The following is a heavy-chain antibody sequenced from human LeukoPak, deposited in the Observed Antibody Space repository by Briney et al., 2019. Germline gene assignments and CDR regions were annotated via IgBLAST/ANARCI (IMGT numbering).Heavy chain of an antibody. CDR1: GFPISTNY. CDR3: ARDSRGDTGFNFDY. D-gene: IGHD2-2*01. CDR2: ISTSSDYI. Sequence: GGSLRLSCAASGFPISTNYMSWVRQAPGKGPEWVSSISTSSDYIYYADSVKGRFTISRHNSKNTLYLQMNSLRAEDTAVYYCARDSRGDTGFNFDYWGQGTLVTVSS. J-gene: IGHJ4*02. V-gene: IGHV3-21*04.